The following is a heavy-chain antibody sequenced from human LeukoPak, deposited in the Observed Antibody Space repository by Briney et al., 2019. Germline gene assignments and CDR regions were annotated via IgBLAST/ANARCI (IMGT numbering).Heavy chain of an antibody. CDR1: GFTFSSYG. CDR3: ARDLPFYYGSGSYYNGFDY. J-gene: IGHJ4*02. CDR2: IRYDGSNK. V-gene: IGHV3-30*02. D-gene: IGHD3-10*01. Sequence: GGSLRLSCAASGFTFSSYGMHWVRQAPGKGLEWVAFIRYDGSNKYFADSVKGRFTVSRDNAKNSLYLQMNSLRAEDTAVYYCARDLPFYYGSGSYYNGFDYWGQGTLVTVSS.